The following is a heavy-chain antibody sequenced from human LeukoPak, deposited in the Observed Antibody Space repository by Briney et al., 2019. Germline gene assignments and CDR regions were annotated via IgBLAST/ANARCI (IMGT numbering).Heavy chain of an antibody. D-gene: IGHD2-15*01. V-gene: IGHV5-51*01. CDR3: ARRRYCSGGSCYGIDY. CDR2: IYPGDSDT. Sequence: GESLKISCKGSGYSFTTYWIGWVRQMRGKGLEWMGIIYPGDSDTRYSPSFQGQVTISADKSISTAYLQWSSLKASDTAMYYCARRRYCSGGSCYGIDYWGQGTLVTVPS. J-gene: IGHJ4*02. CDR1: GYSFTTYW.